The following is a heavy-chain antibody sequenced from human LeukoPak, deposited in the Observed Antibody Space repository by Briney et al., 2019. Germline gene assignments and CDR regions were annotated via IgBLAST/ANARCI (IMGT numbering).Heavy chain of an antibody. V-gene: IGHV3-7*01. CDR2: IKQDGSAK. J-gene: IGHJ4*02. CDR3: AKIYCTSTDCYYDY. D-gene: IGHD2-2*01. CDR1: GFTFSDYY. Sequence: PGGSLRLSCAASGFTFSDYYMSWVRQAPGKGLEWVANIKQDGSAKYYMDSVKGRFTISRDSAKNSLYLQMNSLRAEDTAVYYCAKIYCTSTDCYYDYWGQGTLVTVSS.